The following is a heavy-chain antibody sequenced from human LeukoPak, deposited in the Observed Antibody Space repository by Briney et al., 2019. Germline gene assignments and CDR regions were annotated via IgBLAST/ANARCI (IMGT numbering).Heavy chain of an antibody. CDR3: AREKYSPGAVDY. V-gene: IGHV4-59*08. D-gene: IGHD6-6*01. CDR2: IFYSGST. Sequence: SETLSLTCAVSGDSISTYYWSWIRQPPGKGLDWIGCIFYSGSTNYNPSLKSRVTISVDTSKNQFSLKVSSVTAADTAVYYCAREKYSPGAVDYWGQGSLVTVSS. J-gene: IGHJ4*02. CDR1: GDSISTYY.